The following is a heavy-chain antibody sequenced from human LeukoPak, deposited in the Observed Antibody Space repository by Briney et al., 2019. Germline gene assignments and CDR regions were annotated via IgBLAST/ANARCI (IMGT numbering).Heavy chain of an antibody. D-gene: IGHD6-19*01. Sequence: GGSLRLSCAASGFTFSSYAMSWGRQVSGKRLEWVSAISSGAGTTGYADSVKGRFTISRVNSKSTIYLQMNSLRTEDAAIYYWAKDLEWSYSGWSTSYDAWGQGTLVTVSS. CDR3: AKDLEWSYSGWSTSYDA. V-gene: IGHV3-23*01. J-gene: IGHJ5*02. CDR2: ISSGAGTT. CDR1: GFTFSSYA.